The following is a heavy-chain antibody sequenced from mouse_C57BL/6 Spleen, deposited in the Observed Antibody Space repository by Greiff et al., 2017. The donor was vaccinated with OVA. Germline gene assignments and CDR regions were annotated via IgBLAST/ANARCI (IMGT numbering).Heavy chain of an antibody. CDR3: ARGLLRYAMDY. CDR1: GFTFSSYA. D-gene: IGHD1-1*01. CDR2: ISDGGSYT. V-gene: IGHV5-4*01. Sequence: EVQLVESGGGLVKPGGSLKLSCAASGFTFSSYAMSWVRQTPEKRLEWVATISDGGSYTYYPDNVKGRFTISRDNAKNNLYLQMSHLKSEDTAMYYCARGLLRYAMDYWGQGTSVTVSS. J-gene: IGHJ4*01.